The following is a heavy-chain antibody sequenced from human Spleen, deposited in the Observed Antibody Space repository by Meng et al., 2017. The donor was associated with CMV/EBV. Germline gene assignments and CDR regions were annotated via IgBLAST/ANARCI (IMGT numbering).Heavy chain of an antibody. CDR1: GFTFSNYG. CDR3: AGEAFDI. J-gene: IGHJ3*02. Sequence: SLRLSCAVSGFTFSNYGMSWVRQAPGKGLEWVSGITGSGGSTYYADSVKGRFTISRDNSKNTLDLQMNSLRAEDTAVYYCAGEAFDIWGQGTMVTVSS. CDR2: ITGSGGST. V-gene: IGHV3-23*01.